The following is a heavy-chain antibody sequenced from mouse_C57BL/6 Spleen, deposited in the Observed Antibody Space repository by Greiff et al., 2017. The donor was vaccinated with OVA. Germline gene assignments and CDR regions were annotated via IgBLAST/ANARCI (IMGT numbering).Heavy chain of an antibody. CDR1: GFTFSSYA. V-gene: IGHV5-4*01. CDR3: ARDGTTVRYFDV. D-gene: IGHD1-1*01. Sequence: EVMLVESGGGLVKPGGSLKLSCAASGFTFSSYAMSWVRQTPEKRLEWVATISDGGSYTYYPDNVKGRFTISRDNAKNNLYLQMSHLKSEDTAMYYCARDGTTVRYFDVWGTGTTVTVSS. J-gene: IGHJ1*03. CDR2: ISDGGSYT.